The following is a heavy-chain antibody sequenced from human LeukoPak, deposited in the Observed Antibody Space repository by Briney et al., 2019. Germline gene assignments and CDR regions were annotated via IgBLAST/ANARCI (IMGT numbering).Heavy chain of an antibody. CDR1: GFSFSNHD. CDR3: TRVIVAVPGYFDYFDF. D-gene: IGHD6-19*01. V-gene: IGHV3-7*01. Sequence: PGGSLRLSCTASGFSFSNHDMRWIRQAPGKGLEWVAIINEDGSNKWHLGSVKGRFTVSRDNARNSLYLQMNSLRGEDTAVYYCTRVIVAVPGYFDYFDFWGQGVLVTVSS. CDR2: INEDGSNK. J-gene: IGHJ4*02.